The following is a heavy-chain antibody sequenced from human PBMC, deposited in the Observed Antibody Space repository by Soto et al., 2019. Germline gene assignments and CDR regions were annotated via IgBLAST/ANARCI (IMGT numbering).Heavy chain of an antibody. CDR3: SREVNFYGLDV. J-gene: IGHJ6*02. V-gene: IGHV1-8*01. CDR1: GYTFTSYD. Sequence: QVQLVQSGAEVKKPGASVKVPCKASGYTFTSYDINWVRQATGQGLEWMGWMNPNSGNTGYAQKFQGRVTMTRNTSTTTAYMELSSLRSEDTAVYYCSREVNFYGLDVWGQGTTVTVSS. CDR2: MNPNSGNT.